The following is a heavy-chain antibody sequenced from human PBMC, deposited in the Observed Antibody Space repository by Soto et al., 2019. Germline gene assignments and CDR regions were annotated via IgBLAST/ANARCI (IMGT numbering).Heavy chain of an antibody. CDR2: IRSKAYGGTT. Sequence: PGGSLRLSCTASGFTFGDYAMSWFRQAPGKGLEWVGFIRSKAYGGTTEYAASVKGRFTISRDDSKSVAYLQMNSLKTEDTAVYYCTRDLNNPRITMVRGVIIPPHLDYWGQGTLVTVSS. D-gene: IGHD3-10*01. CDR1: GFTFGDYA. CDR3: TRDLNNPRITMVRGVIIPPHLDY. J-gene: IGHJ4*02. V-gene: IGHV3-49*03.